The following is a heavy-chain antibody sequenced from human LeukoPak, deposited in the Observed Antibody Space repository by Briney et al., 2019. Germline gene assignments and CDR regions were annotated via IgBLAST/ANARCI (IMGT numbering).Heavy chain of an antibody. CDR2: ISGSGGST. Sequence: PGGSLRLSCAASGFTFSSYAMSWVRQAPGKGLEWVSAISGSGGSTYYADSVKGRFTISRDNSKNTPYLQMNSLRAEDTAVYYCAKVNRIGVPYYYDSSGYQYMDVWGKGTTVTVSS. CDR3: AKVNRIGVPYYYDSSGYQYMDV. CDR1: GFTFSSYA. D-gene: IGHD3-22*01. J-gene: IGHJ6*03. V-gene: IGHV3-23*01.